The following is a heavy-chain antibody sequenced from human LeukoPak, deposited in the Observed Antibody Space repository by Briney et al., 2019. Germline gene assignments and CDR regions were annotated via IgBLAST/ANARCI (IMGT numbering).Heavy chain of an antibody. CDR3: ARTTEGGYTYNYFYYYYMDV. CDR2: IYYSGST. J-gene: IGHJ6*03. V-gene: IGHV4-59*01. Sequence: SETLSLTCTVSGGSIRSYYWSWIRQPAGKGLEWIGDIYYSGSTNYTPSLKSRVTISVDTSKSQFSLKLSSVTAADTAVYYCARTTEGGYTYNYFYYYYMDVWGKGTTVTISS. CDR1: GGSIRSYY. D-gene: IGHD5-18*01.